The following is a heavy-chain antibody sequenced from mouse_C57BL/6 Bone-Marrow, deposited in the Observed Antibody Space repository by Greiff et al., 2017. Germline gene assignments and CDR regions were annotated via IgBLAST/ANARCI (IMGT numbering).Heavy chain of an antibody. J-gene: IGHJ4*01. D-gene: IGHD1-1*01. CDR2: INSEGGST. CDR1: EYEFPSHD. V-gene: IGHV5-2*01. Sequence: DVKLVESGGGLVQPGESLKLSCESNEYEFPSHDMSWVRKTPEKRLELVAAINSEGGSTYYPDTMESRFIISRDNTKKTQYLQMSSLRSEDTALYYCARHCNYEGAMDYWGQGTSVTVSS. CDR3: ARHCNYEGAMDY.